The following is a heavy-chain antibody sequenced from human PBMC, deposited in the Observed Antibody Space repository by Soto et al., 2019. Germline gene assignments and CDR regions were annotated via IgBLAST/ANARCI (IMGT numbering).Heavy chain of an antibody. V-gene: IGHV5-10-1*01. CDR3: ARHRGDYYYYGMHV. CDR2: IDPSDSYT. J-gene: IGHJ6*02. Sequence: PGESLKISCKGSGYSFTSYWISWVRQMPGKGLEWMGRIDPSDSYTNYSPSFQGHVTISADKSISTAYLQWSSLKASDTAMYYCARHRGDYYYYGMHVCGQGTTVTVSS. CDR1: GYSFTSYW.